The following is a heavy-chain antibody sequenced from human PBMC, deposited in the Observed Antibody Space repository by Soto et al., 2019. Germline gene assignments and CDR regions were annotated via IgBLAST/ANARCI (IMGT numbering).Heavy chain of an antibody. V-gene: IGHV1-69*12. Sequence: QVQLVQSGAEVKKPGSSVKVSCKSSGGTFSNYGFSWVRQAPGQGLECMGVIVPIFGAEHPQKFQGRVTITAXXSXKXXFMELRGLRSEDTAVYYCARGGSDYEGSGYYQGHVWGQGTTVTVSS. D-gene: IGHD3-22*01. J-gene: IGHJ6*02. CDR3: ARGGSDYEGSGYYQGHV. CDR1: GGTFSNYG. CDR2: IVPIFGA.